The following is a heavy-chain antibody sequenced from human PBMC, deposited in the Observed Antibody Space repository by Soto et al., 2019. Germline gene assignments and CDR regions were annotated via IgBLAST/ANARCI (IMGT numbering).Heavy chain of an antibody. CDR2: ISWNSGSI. J-gene: IGHJ4*02. V-gene: IGHV3-9*01. D-gene: IGHD3-10*01. Sequence: PGGSLRLSCAASGFTFDDYAMHWVRQAPGKGLEWVSGISWNSGSIGYADSVKGRFTISRDNAKNSLYLQMNSLRAEDTALYYCAKGYYYGSGSRPLDYWGQGTLVTVSS. CDR1: GFTFDDYA. CDR3: AKGYYYGSGSRPLDY.